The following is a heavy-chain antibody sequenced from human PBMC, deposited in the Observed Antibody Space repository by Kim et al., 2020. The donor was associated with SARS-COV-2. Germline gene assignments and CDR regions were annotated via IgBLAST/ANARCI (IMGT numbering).Heavy chain of an antibody. V-gene: IGHV3-30*18. D-gene: IGHD6-19*01. J-gene: IGHJ6*02. CDR1: GFTFSSYG. CDR2: ISYDGSNK. Sequence: GGSLRLSCAASGFTFSSYGMHWVRQAPGKGLEWVAVISYDGSNKYYADSVKGRFTISRDNSKNTLYLQMNSLRAEDTAMYYCAKELPPGYSSGWSYYYYGMDVWGPKTPRTVS. CDR3: AKELPPGYSSGWSYYYYGMDV.